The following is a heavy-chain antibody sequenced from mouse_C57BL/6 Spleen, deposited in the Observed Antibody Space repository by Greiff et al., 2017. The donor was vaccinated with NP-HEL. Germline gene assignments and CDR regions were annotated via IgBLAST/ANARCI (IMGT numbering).Heavy chain of an antibody. V-gene: IGHV1-69*01. CDR2: IDPSDSYT. CDR1: GYTFTSYW. CDR3: ARYYYGSSYGFAY. J-gene: IGHJ3*01. D-gene: IGHD1-1*01. Sequence: VQLKQPGAELVMPGASVKLSCKASGYTFTSYWMHWVKQRPGQGLEWIGEIDPSDSYTNYNQKFKGKSTLTVDKSSSTAYMQLSSLTSEDSAVYYCARYYYGSSYGFAYWGQGTLVTVSA.